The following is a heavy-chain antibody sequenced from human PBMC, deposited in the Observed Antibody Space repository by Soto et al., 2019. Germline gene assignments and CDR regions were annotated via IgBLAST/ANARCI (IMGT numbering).Heavy chain of an antibody. CDR1: GGSISSGGYS. V-gene: IGHV4-30-2*01. Sequence: QLQLQESGSGLVKPSQTLSLTCAVSGGSISSGGYSWSWIRQPPGKGLEWIGYIYHSGSTYYNPSLRSRVTLSVDRSKNQFSLKLSSVTAADTAVYYCARGGGYCTSTSCYEPYGMDVWGQGTTVTVSS. CDR3: ARGGGYCTSTSCYEPYGMDV. J-gene: IGHJ6*02. CDR2: IYHSGST. D-gene: IGHD2-2*01.